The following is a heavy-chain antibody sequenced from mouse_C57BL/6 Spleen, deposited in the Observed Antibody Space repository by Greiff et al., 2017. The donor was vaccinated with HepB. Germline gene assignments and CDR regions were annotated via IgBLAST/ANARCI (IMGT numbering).Heavy chain of an antibody. CDR2: IYPSDSYT. CDR1: GYTFTSYW. CDR3: ATYGGYDYDGDY. J-gene: IGHJ2*01. Sequence: QVQLQQPGAELVMPGASVKLSCKASGYTFTSYWMHWVKQRPGQGLEWIGEIYPSDSYTNYNQKFKGKSTLTVDKSSSTAYMQLSSLTSEDSAVYYCATYGGYDYDGDYWGQGTTLTVSS. D-gene: IGHD2-4*01. V-gene: IGHV1-69*01.